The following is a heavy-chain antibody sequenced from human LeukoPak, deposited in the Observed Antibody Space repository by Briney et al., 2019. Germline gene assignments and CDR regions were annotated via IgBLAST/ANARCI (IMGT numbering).Heavy chain of an antibody. J-gene: IGHJ4*02. CDR1: GGSISSGGYY. D-gene: IGHD5-18*01. CDR2: IYYSGST. V-gene: IGHV4-31*03. CDR3: ATSTQGGYSYGYYFDY. Sequence: SQTLSLTCTVSGGSISSGGYYWSWIRQHPGKGLEWIGYIYYSGSTYYNLSLKSRVTISVDTSKNQFSLKLSSVTAADTAVYYCATSTQGGYSYGYYFDYWGQGTLVTVSS.